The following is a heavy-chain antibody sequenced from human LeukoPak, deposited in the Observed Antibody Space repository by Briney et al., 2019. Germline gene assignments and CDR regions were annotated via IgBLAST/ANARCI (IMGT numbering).Heavy chain of an antibody. CDR2: ISGCGGST. Sequence: PGGSLRLSCAASGFTFSSYAMSWVRQAPGKGLEWVSAISGCGGSTYYADSVKGRFTISRDNSKNTLYLQMNSLRAEDTAVYYCAKGLRGITMIVVVSKPFDYWGQGTLVTVSS. J-gene: IGHJ4*02. D-gene: IGHD3-22*01. CDR3: AKGLRGITMIVVVSKPFDY. CDR1: GFTFSSYA. V-gene: IGHV3-23*01.